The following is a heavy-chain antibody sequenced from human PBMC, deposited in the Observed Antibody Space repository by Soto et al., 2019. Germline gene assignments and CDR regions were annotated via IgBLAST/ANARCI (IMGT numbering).Heavy chain of an antibody. J-gene: IGHJ4*02. CDR1: GGTFSIYA. V-gene: IGHV1-69*13. Sequence: SVKVSCKASGGTFSIYAISWVRQAPGQGLEWMGGIIPIFGTANYAQKFQGRVTITADESTSTAYMELSSLRSEDTAVYYCASPPNDSSGYYNYWGQGTLVTVSS. CDR2: IIPIFGTA. CDR3: ASPPNDSSGYYNY. D-gene: IGHD3-22*01.